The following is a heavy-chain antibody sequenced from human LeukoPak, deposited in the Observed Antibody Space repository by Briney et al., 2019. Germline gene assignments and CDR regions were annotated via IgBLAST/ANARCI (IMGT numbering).Heavy chain of an antibody. CDR3: VRHFTVTTDYFDY. Sequence: SQTLCLTCTVSGYSINSGYWWGWVRQPPGKGLEWIGSIFHSGSTNYNPSLKSRVTISLDTSKNHFSLRLSSVTAADTAVYYCVRHFTVTTDYFDYWGQGALVTVSS. CDR2: IFHSGST. CDR1: GYSINSGYW. V-gene: IGHV4-38-2*02. J-gene: IGHJ4*02. D-gene: IGHD4-17*01.